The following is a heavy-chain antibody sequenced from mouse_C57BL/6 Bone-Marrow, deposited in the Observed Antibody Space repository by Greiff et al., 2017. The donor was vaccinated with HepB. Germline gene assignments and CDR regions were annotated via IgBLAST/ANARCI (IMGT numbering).Heavy chain of an antibody. CDR3: TRAALAVAHFDY. Sequence: EVQVVESGEGLVKPGGSLKLSCAASGFTFSSYAMSWVRQTPEKRLEWVAYISSGGDYIYYADTVKGRFTISRDNARNTLYLQMSSLKSEDTAMYYCTRAALAVAHFDYWGQGTTLTVSS. CDR2: ISSGGDYI. CDR1: GFTFSSYA. J-gene: IGHJ2*01. V-gene: IGHV5-9-1*02. D-gene: IGHD1-3*01.